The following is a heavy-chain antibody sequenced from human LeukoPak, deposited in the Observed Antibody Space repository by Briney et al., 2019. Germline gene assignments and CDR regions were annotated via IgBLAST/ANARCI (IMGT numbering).Heavy chain of an antibody. CDR3: ARVARKITGTSPVDY. CDR2: INHSGST. Sequence: PSETLSLTCAVYGGSFSGYYWSWIRQPPGKGLEWIGEINHSGSTNYNPSLKSRVTISVDTSKNQFSLKLSSVTAADTAVYYCARVARKITGTSPVDYWGQGTLVTVSS. D-gene: IGHD1-7*01. V-gene: IGHV4-34*01. J-gene: IGHJ4*02. CDR1: GGSFSGYY.